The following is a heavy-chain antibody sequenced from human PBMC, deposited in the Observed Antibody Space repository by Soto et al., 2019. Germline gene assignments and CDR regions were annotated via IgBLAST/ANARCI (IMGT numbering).Heavy chain of an antibody. Sequence: ASVKVSCKASGYTFTSYYMHWVRQAPGQGLEWMGIINPSSGSTSYAQKFQGRVTMTRDTSTSTVYMELSSLRSEDTAVNYCARVLSKTKGRDGNIFGFPNYWGQGTLVTVSS. D-gene: IGHD3-3*02. CDR3: ARVLSKTKGRDGNIFGFPNY. CDR1: GYTFTSYY. V-gene: IGHV1-46*01. CDR2: INPSSGST. J-gene: IGHJ4*02.